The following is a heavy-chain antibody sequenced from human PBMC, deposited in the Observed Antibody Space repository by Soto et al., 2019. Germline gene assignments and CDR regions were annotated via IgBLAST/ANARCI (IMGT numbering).Heavy chain of an antibody. Sequence: QVQLVESGGGVVQPGRSLRLSCAASGFTFSSYGMHWVRQAPGKGLEWVAVIWYDGSNKYYADSVKGRFTISRDNSKNTLYLQMNSLIAEDTAVYYCASLRIGYSSSAYYYNYRGQGTLVTVSS. CDR1: GFTFSSYG. D-gene: IGHD6-6*01. J-gene: IGHJ4*02. CDR3: ASLRIGYSSSAYYYNY. V-gene: IGHV3-33*01. CDR2: IWYDGSNK.